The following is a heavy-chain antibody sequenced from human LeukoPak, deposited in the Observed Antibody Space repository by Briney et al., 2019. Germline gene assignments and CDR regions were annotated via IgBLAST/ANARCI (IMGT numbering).Heavy chain of an antibody. CDR2: IDHSGNT. CDR3: ARIEDFYYYTDV. J-gene: IGHJ6*03. CDR1: GGPFSGYH. Sequence: SETLSLTCAVYGGPFSGYHWSWIRQPPGKGLEWIGEIDHSGNTSYNPSLKSRVTISLDTSKNQLSLKLSSVTAADTAVYYCARIEDFYYYTDVWGTGTTVTVSS. V-gene: IGHV4-34*01.